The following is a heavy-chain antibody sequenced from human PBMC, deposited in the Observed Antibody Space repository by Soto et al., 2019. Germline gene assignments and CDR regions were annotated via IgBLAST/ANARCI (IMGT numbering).Heavy chain of an antibody. Sequence: SGPTLVNPTQTLTLTCTFSGFSLSTSGVGVGWIRQPPGKALEWLALIYWDEDKRYSPSLKSRLTITKDTSKNQVVLTMTNMDPVDTATYYCAHRRIKTAAGTFDYWGQGTLVTVSS. CDR1: GFSLSTSGVG. J-gene: IGHJ4*02. V-gene: IGHV2-5*02. D-gene: IGHD6-13*01. CDR2: IYWDEDK. CDR3: AHRRIKTAAGTFDY.